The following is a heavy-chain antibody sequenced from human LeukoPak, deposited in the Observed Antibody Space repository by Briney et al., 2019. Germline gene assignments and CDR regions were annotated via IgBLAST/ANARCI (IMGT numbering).Heavy chain of an antibody. CDR3: AREAPYFDWFDY. D-gene: IGHD3-9*01. Sequence: GGSLRLSCAASGFTFSSYAMHWVRQAPGKGLEWVAVISYDGSNKYYADSVKGRFTISRDNSKNTLYLQMNSLRAEDTAVYYCAREAPYFDWFDYWGQGTLVTVSS. CDR2: ISYDGSNK. J-gene: IGHJ4*02. CDR1: GFTFSSYA. V-gene: IGHV3-30-3*01.